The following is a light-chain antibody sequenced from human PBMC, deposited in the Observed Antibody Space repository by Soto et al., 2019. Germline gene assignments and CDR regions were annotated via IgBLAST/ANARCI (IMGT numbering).Light chain of an antibody. CDR1: QSFFHEKGNTY. V-gene: IGKV2-24*01. CDR2: KIS. CDR3: MQATHYPPYT. J-gene: IGKJ2*01. Sequence: DVVLTQTPLSSPVTLGQPASISCGSSQSFFHEKGNTYLSWLQQRPGQPPRLLLYKISNRLSGVPDRFSGSGAGTDFTLKISRVEADDVGVYYCMQATHYPPYTFGQGTKLEIE.